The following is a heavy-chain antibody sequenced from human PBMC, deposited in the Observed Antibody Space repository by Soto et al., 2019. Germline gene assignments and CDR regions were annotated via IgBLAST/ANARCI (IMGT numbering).Heavy chain of an antibody. Sequence: SQTLSLTCAIPGDRVSNNSAAWNWIRQSPSRGLEWLGRAYYRSQWYYDSAVSVRSRITVIPDTSKNQFSLQLNSVTPEDTAVYYCTKQKGYSLTYNGMDIWGQCTTVTGSS. CDR1: GDRVSNNSAA. V-gene: IGHV6-1*01. CDR3: TKQKGYSLTYNGMDI. CDR2: AYYRSQWYY. D-gene: IGHD4-4*01. J-gene: IGHJ6*02.